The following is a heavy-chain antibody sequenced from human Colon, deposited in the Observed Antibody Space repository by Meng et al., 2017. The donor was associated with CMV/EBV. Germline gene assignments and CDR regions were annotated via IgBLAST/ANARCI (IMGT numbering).Heavy chain of an antibody. J-gene: IGHJ4*02. CDR3: ATFGGDFNY. V-gene: IGHV3-13*01. Sequence: EVELVESGGGLVQPGGSLRLSCAASGFTFSSSDMHWVRQATGKGLEWVSAIGTIDDTYYADSVKGRFTISRENAKNSLYLQMNSLSAGDTAVYYCATFGGDFNYWGQGTLVTVSS. CDR1: GFTFSSSD. CDR2: IGTIDDT. D-gene: IGHD3-3*01.